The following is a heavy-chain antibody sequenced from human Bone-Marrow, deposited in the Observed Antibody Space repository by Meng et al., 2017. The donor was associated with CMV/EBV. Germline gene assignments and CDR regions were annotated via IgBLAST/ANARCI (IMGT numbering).Heavy chain of an antibody. CDR1: GFTFSSYA. CDR3: AKIAYCGGDCYSGYFDY. CDR2: ISGSGGST. Sequence: GGSLRLSCAASGFTFSSYAMSWVRQAPGKGLEWVSAISGSGGSTYYADSVKGRFTISRDNSKNTLYLQMNSLRAEDTAVYYCAKIAYCGGDCYSGYFDYWGQGPLVTIYS. D-gene: IGHD2-21*01. J-gene: IGHJ4*02. V-gene: IGHV3-23*01.